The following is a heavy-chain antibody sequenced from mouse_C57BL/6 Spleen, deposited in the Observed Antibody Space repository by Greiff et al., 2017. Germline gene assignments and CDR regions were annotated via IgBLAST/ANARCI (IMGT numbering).Heavy chain of an antibody. CDR3: ARRDYDSSYEYFDD. J-gene: IGHJ1*03. CDR2: IHPNSGST. D-gene: IGHD1-1*01. V-gene: IGHV1-64*01. Sequence: QVQLQQPGAELVKPGASVKLSCKASGYTFTSYWMHWVKQRPGQGLEWIGMIHPNSGSTNYNEKFKSKATLTVDKSSSTAYMQLSSLTSEDSAVYYGARRDYDSSYEYFDDWGKGTTVTVSA. CDR1: GYTFTSYW.